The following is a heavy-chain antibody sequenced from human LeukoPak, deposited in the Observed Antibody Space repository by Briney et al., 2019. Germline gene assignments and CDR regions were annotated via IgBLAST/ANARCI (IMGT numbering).Heavy chain of an antibody. V-gene: IGHV3-7*01. Sequence: GGSLRLSCEASGFTFSTYWMSWVHQAPGKGLEWVANIKQDGSEKYYVDSVKGRFTISRDNAKNSLYLQTNSLRAEDTAMYYCARDSAGNDYWGQGTLVTVSS. CDR2: IKQDGSEK. CDR3: ARDSAGNDY. J-gene: IGHJ4*02. CDR1: GFTFSTYW. D-gene: IGHD6-13*01.